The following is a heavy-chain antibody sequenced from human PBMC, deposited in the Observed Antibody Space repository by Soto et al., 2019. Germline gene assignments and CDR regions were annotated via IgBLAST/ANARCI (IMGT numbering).Heavy chain of an antibody. V-gene: IGHV4-59*01. CDR3: AGGEVPAAMEDAFDI. Sequence: SETLSLTCTVSGGSISSYYWSWIRQPPGKGLEWIGYIYYSGSTNYNPSLKSRVTISVDTSKNQFSLKLSSVTAADTAVYYCAGGEVPAAMEDAFDIWGQGTMVTVSS. J-gene: IGHJ3*02. D-gene: IGHD2-2*01. CDR2: IYYSGST. CDR1: GGSISSYY.